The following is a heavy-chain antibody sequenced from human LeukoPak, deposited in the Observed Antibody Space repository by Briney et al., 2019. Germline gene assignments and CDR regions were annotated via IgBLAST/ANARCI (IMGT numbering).Heavy chain of an antibody. CDR1: GGTFSSYT. J-gene: IGHJ6*02. D-gene: IGHD3-3*01. V-gene: IGHV1-69*04. CDR2: IIPILGIA. Sequence: GASVKVSCKASGGTFSSYTISWVRQAPGQGLEWMGRIIPILGIANYAQKFQGRVTITADKSTSTAYMELSSLRSEDTAVYYCAGDWYDFWSGQKEYGMDVWGQGTTVTVSS. CDR3: AGDWYDFWSGQKEYGMDV.